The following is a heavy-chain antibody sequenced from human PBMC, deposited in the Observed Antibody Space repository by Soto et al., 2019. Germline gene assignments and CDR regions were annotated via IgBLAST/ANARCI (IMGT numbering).Heavy chain of an antibody. J-gene: IGHJ4*02. D-gene: IGHD1-1*01. CDR1: GFIFSSFT. Sequence: EVQLVESGGGLVKPGGSLRLSCVGSGFIFSSFTMTWVRQAPGMGLQYLASISKSSSLIYYADSVRGRFIISRDNSKDSVFLQMYSLRAEDPAMYYCVRGDDRVDWGKGTLVTVSS. CDR2: ISKSSSLI. CDR3: VRGDDRVD. V-gene: IGHV3-21*01.